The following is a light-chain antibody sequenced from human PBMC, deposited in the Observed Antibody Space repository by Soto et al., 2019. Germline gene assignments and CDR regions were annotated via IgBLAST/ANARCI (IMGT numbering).Light chain of an antibody. CDR3: QQSFSTLP. CDR1: HNINTY. V-gene: IGKV1-39*01. J-gene: IGKJ5*01. CDR2: ATS. Sequence: DIQMTKTKYSLPAAVGDRVTITCRASHNINTYLNWYQQKPGKAPRLLICATSRLQSGVPSRFSGRGSGTDFTLTISSLRTEDFATYYCQQSFSTLPFGQGTRLAI.